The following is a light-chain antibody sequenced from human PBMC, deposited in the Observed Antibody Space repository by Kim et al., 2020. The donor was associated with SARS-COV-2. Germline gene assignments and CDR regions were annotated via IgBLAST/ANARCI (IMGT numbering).Light chain of an antibody. CDR1: SLRNYY. V-gene: IGLV3-19*01. Sequence: SSELTQDPALSVALGQTVRITCQGDSLRNYYGSWNQQKPGQAPILVISGKNNRPSGIPDRFSGSSSGNTASLTITGTQAEDEADYYCSSRDSSGYVIFGGGTKVTVL. J-gene: IGLJ2*01. CDR2: GKN. CDR3: SSRDSSGYVI.